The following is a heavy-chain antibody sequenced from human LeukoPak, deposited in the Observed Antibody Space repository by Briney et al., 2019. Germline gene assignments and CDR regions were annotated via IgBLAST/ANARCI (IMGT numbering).Heavy chain of an antibody. CDR3: ARWRGYASDWSGPFDD. CDR2: INPNSGGT. J-gene: IGHJ4*02. Sequence: ASVKVSCKASGYTFSGNYMHWARQAPGQGLEWMGWINPNSGGTNYAQKYQGRVTMTRDTSISTAYMELSSLRSDDTAVYYCARWRGYASDWSGPFDDWGQGTLVTVSS. CDR1: GYTFSGNY. D-gene: IGHD6-19*01. V-gene: IGHV1-2*02.